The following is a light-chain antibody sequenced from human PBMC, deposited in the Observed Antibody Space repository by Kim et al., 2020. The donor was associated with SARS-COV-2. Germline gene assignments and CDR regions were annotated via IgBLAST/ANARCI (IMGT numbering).Light chain of an antibody. CDR1: QSITRW. CDR2: QAS. Sequence: DIQMTQSPSTLSASVGDRVTITCRASQSITRWLGWYQQKPGKAPKLLIYQASSLESGVPSSFSGSGSGTEFTLTISSLQPDDFATYNCQQYHTYPWTFGQGTKVDIK. CDR3: QQYHTYPWT. J-gene: IGKJ1*01. V-gene: IGKV1-5*03.